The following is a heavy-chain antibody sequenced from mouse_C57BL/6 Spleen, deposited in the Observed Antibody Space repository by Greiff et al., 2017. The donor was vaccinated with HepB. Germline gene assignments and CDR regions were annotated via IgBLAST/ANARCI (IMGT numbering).Heavy chain of an antibody. Sequence: VQLQQSGPELVKPGASVKISCKASGYAFSSSWMNWVKQRPGKGLEWIGRIYPGDGDTNYNGKFKGKATLTADKSSSTAYMQLSSLTSEDSAVYFLAGSILYEYDQVEYWGQGTTPTVSS. CDR3: AGSILYEYDQVEY. J-gene: IGHJ2*01. CDR1: GYAFSSSW. CDR2: IYPGDGDT. D-gene: IGHD2-4*01. V-gene: IGHV1-82*01.